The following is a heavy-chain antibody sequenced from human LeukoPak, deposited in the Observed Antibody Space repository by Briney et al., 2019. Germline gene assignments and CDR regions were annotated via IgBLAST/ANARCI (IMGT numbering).Heavy chain of an antibody. V-gene: IGHV4-31*03. D-gene: IGHD4-17*01. Sequence: SSETLSLTCTVSGGSISSGGYYWSWIRQHPGKGLEWIGYIYYSGSTYYNPSLKSRVTISVDTSKNQFSLKLSSVTAADTAVYYCARAGNDYGPSPFDYWGQGTLVTVSS. CDR3: ARAGNDYGPSPFDY. J-gene: IGHJ4*02. CDR2: IYYSGST. CDR1: GGSISSGGYY.